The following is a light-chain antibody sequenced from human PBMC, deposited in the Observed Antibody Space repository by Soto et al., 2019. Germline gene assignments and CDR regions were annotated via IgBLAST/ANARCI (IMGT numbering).Light chain of an antibody. J-gene: IGKJ1*01. CDR2: GVS. CDR1: QSVRSN. V-gene: IGKV3-15*01. CDR3: QQYNNWPPT. Sequence: EIVMTQSPATLSVSPGERATLSFRASQSVRSNLAWYQQKSGQAPRLLIYGVSTRGTGIPTRLSGSGSGTEFTLTISSLQSEDFAVYYCQQYNNWPPTFGQGTKVDIK.